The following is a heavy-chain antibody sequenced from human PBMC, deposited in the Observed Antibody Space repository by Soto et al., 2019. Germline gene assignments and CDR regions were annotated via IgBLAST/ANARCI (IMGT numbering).Heavy chain of an antibody. V-gene: IGHV4-59*01. CDR2: IFYSGST. J-gene: IGHJ3*02. D-gene: IGHD4-17*01. Sequence: QVQLQESGPGLVKPSETLSLTCTVSGGSISSYYWSWIRQPPGKGLEWIGYIFYSGSTNYNPSLKSRVTISVAPSKNQFSLKLSSVTAADTAVYYCARRYGSAFDIWGHGTMVTVSS. CDR1: GGSISSYY. CDR3: ARRYGSAFDI.